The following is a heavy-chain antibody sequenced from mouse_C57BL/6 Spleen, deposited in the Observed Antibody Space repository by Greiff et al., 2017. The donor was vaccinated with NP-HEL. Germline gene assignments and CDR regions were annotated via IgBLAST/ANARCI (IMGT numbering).Heavy chain of an antibody. CDR2: IDPENGDT. D-gene: IGHD2-4*01. CDR3: TTRSYDYDPWFAY. CDR1: GFNIKDDY. Sequence: EVQLQQSGAELVRPGASVKLSCTASGFNIKDDYMHWVKQRPEQGLERIGWIDPENGDTEYASKFQGKATITADTSSNTDYLQLSSLTSEDTDVYNCTTRSYDYDPWFAYWGQGTLVTVSA. V-gene: IGHV14-4*01. J-gene: IGHJ3*01.